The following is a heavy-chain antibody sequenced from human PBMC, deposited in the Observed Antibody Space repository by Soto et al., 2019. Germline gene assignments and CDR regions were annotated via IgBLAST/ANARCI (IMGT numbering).Heavy chain of an antibody. J-gene: IGHJ6*02. Sequence: VSVKVSCKASVWTFTIYYRHWLLQAPGQGLEWMGIINPSGGSTSYAQKFQGRVTMTRDTSTSTVYMELSSLRSEDTSVYYCASDCYDSSGYSPPSLPYYGMDVSGQGTTVTPSS. D-gene: IGHD3-22*01. CDR1: VWTFTIYY. CDR2: INPSGGST. CDR3: ASDCYDSSGYSPPSLPYYGMDV. V-gene: IGHV1-46*03.